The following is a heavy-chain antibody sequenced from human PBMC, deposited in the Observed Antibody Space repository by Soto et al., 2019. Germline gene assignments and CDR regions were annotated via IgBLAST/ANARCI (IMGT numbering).Heavy chain of an antibody. D-gene: IGHD5-12*01. V-gene: IGHV4-31*03. Sequence: PSESLSLTCTISGDSIYSGGYYWGCIRQHPGKGLEWIGYIYYIGSAYYNPSLKSRVTISVDTSKNQFSLKLTSLTAADTAIYYCGRRKSGLNWFDPWGQGTLVTVSS. CDR2: IYYIGSA. CDR1: GDSIYSGGYY. CDR3: GRRKSGLNWFDP. J-gene: IGHJ5*02.